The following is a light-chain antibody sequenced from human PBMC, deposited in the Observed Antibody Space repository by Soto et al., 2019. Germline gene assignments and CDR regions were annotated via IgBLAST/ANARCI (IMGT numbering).Light chain of an antibody. J-gene: IGLJ3*02. CDR2: DVS. CDR1: SSDVGAYNL. CDR3: SSYTHTSTLA. V-gene: IGLV2-14*02. Sequence: QSALTQPASVSGAPGQSITISCTGTSSDVGAYNLVSWYRQHPGRATQLFFFDVSDRPSGVYNRFSGTKSGKTASLTSSYLQAEDEVFYCFSSYTHTSTLAFGGGTKVTVL.